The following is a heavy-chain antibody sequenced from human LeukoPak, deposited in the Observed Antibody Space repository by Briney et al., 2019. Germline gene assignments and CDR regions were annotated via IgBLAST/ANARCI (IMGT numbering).Heavy chain of an antibody. J-gene: IGHJ6*02. Sequence: PGGSLRLSCAASGFTFSSFAMSWVRQAPGEGLEWVSGLSFSGGGTYYAASVKGRFTISRDNSKNTLYLQMNSLRAEDTAVYYCAKSESYGDYTYYYYFAMDVWGQGTTVTVSS. V-gene: IGHV3-23*01. D-gene: IGHD4-17*01. CDR2: LSFSGGGT. CDR1: GFTFSSFA. CDR3: AKSESYGDYTYYYYFAMDV.